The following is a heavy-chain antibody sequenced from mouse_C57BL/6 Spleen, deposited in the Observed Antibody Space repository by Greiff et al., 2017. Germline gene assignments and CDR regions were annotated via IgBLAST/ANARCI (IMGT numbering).Heavy chain of an antibody. Sequence: EVHLVESGPGLAKPSQTLSLPCSVTVYSLTSYYWNWIRKFPGNTLEYMGYISYSGSTYFNPSLKSRIPITRDTSKNQYSLQLNSVTTEDTATYYCARYGYAYYAMDYWGQGTSVTVSS. D-gene: IGHD2-2*01. V-gene: IGHV3-8*01. CDR2: ISYSGST. CDR1: VYSLTSYY. J-gene: IGHJ4*01. CDR3: ARYGYAYYAMDY.